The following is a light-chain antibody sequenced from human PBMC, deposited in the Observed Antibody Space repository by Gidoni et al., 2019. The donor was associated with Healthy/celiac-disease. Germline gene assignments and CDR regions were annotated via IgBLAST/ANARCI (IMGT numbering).Light chain of an antibody. J-gene: IGKJ1*01. CDR3: QQRSNWPSWT. CDR1: QSVSSY. CDR2: DAS. Sequence: EIVLTQSSATLSLSPGERATLSCRASQSVSSYLAWYQQKPGQAPRLLIYDASNRATGIPARFSGSGSGTDFTLTISSLEPEYFAVYSCQQRSNWPSWTFGQGTQVEIK. V-gene: IGKV3-11*01.